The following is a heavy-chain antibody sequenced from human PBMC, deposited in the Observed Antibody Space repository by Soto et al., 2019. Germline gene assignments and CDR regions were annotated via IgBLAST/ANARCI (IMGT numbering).Heavy chain of an antibody. CDR3: AKVGSERYSGQHSDY. CDR1: GFTFSNYA. Sequence: EVQLLESGGGLVQPGGYLRLSCAASGFTFSNYAMYWVRQAPGKGLEWVSTISSSSGSTYYADSVKGRFTISRDNSKNFLYLQMNSLRGDDTAVYYCAKVGSERYSGQHSDYWGQGTLVTISS. D-gene: IGHD5-12*01. CDR2: ISSSSGST. V-gene: IGHV3-23*01. J-gene: IGHJ4*02.